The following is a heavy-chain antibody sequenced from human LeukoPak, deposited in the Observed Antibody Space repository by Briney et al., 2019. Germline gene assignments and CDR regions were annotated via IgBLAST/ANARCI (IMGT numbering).Heavy chain of an antibody. CDR1: GCTFSSYA. Sequence: ASVKVSCKASGCTFSSYAISWVRQAPGQGLEWMGGIIPIFGTANYAQKFQGRVSITADESTTTAYMELSSLTSEDTAVYYCATAGRYSSSWPNNWFDPWGQGTLVTVSS. D-gene: IGHD6-13*01. CDR2: IIPIFGTA. V-gene: IGHV1-69*13. J-gene: IGHJ5*02. CDR3: ATAGRYSSSWPNNWFDP.